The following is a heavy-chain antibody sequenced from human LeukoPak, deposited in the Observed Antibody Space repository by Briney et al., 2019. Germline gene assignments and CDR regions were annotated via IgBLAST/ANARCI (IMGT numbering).Heavy chain of an antibody. J-gene: IGHJ4*02. V-gene: IGHV3-74*01. D-gene: IGHD4-17*01. Sequence: GGSLRLSCAASGFTFSSYWMHWVRQAPGKGLVWVSRINSDGSSTSYADSVKGRFTISRDNAKNTLYVQMNSLRAEDTAVYYCARRDDYGDSDYWGQGTLVTVSS. CDR1: GFTFSSYW. CDR2: INSDGSST. CDR3: ARRDDYGDSDY.